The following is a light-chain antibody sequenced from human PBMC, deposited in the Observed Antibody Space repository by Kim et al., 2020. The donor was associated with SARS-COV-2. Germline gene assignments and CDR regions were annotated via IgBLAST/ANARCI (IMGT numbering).Light chain of an antibody. J-gene: IGLJ2*01. CDR3: ATWDDSLKAWV. CDR1: SSNIGDNA. Sequence: GQRVTNTASGSSSNIGDNAVNWYQHVPGAAPKLLIYSNNQRPSGVPGRLSASESGATASLAISGLESVDEAEYYCATWDDSLKAWVFGGGTQLTVL. CDR2: SNN. V-gene: IGLV1-44*01.